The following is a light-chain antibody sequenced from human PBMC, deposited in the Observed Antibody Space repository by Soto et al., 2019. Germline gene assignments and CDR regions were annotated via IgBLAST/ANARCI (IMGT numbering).Light chain of an antibody. CDR3: IQHNSYALT. J-gene: IGKJ4*01. CDR2: AAS. CDR1: QGIRND. Sequence: DIQMTQSPSSLSASVGDRVTITCRASQGIRNDLAWYQQKPGKAPKRMIYAASSLQSGVPSRFSGSVSETEFTLTISNPQPEYFATYYCIQHNSYALTFGGGTKVEIK. V-gene: IGKV1-17*02.